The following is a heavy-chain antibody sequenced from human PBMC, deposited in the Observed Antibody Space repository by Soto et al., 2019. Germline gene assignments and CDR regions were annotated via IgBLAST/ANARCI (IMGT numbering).Heavy chain of an antibody. J-gene: IGHJ3*02. CDR2: ISGSGGST. CDR1: GFTFSSYA. V-gene: IGHV3-23*01. CDR3: AKDMSPNYYDSSGYYYLAFDI. Sequence: GGSLRLSCAASGFTFSSYAMSWVRQAPGKGLEWVSAISGSGGSTYYADSVKGRSTISRDNSKNTLYLQMNSLRAEDTAVYYCAKDMSPNYYDSSGYYYLAFDIWGQGTMVTVSS. D-gene: IGHD3-22*01.